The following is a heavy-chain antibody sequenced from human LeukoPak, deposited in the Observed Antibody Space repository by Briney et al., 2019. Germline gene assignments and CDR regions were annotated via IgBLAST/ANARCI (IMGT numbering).Heavy chain of an antibody. J-gene: IGHJ4*02. CDR1: GFTFSSYA. CDR3: AKSSEQWLVLCGRY. V-gene: IGHV3-23*01. Sequence: GGSLRLSCAASGFTFSSYAMSWVRQAPGKGLEWVSAISGSGGSTYYADSVKGRFTISRDNSKNTLYLQMNSLRAEDTAVYYCAKSSEQWLVLCGRYWGQGTLVTVSS. CDR2: ISGSGGST. D-gene: IGHD6-19*01.